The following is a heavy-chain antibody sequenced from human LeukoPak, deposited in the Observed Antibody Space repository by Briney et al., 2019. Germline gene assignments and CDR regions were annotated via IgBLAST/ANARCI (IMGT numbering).Heavy chain of an antibody. J-gene: IGHJ4*02. Sequence: PGGSLRLSCAASGFSVSSNYMSWVRQAPGKGLEWVSVIYSGGSTFYADSVKGRFTISRDSSKNTLFLQLDSLRAEDTAIYYCARRYSTNWGMVYWGQGTLVTVSS. CDR1: GFSVSSNY. CDR2: IYSGGST. D-gene: IGHD7-27*01. V-gene: IGHV3-53*01. CDR3: ARRYSTNWGMVY.